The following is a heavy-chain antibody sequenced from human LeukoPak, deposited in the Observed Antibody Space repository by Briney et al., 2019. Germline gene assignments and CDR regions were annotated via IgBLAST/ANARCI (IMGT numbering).Heavy chain of an antibody. CDR2: ISYVGSNK. Sequence: GRSLRLSCAASGFTFSSYAMHWVRQAPGKGLEWVAVISYVGSNKYYADSVKGRFTISRDNSKNTLYLQMNSLRAEDTAVYYCARDESNYNQEHWGRGPLSPSPQ. D-gene: IGHD4-11*01. CDR1: GFTFSSYA. CDR3: ARDESNYNQEH. V-gene: IGHV3-30-3*01. J-gene: IGHJ4*02.